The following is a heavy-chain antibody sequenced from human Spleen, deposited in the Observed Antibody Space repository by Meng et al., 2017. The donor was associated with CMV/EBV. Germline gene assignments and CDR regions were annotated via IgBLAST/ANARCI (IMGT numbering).Heavy chain of an antibody. V-gene: IGHV4-34*01. CDR1: GASFSGYY. J-gene: IGHJ4*02. CDR2: INHTGAT. Sequence: CAVNGASFSGYYWIWIRQPPGKGLEWIGEINHTGATNYNPSLKSRVTISVDSSKSQFSLKMSSVTAADTAVYYCATVLMAPRRPSQHNWGQGTLVTVSS. CDR3: ATVLMAPRRPSQHN. D-gene: IGHD2-8*01.